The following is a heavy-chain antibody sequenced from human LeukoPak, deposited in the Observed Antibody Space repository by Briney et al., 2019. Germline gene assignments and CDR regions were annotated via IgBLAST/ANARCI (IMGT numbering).Heavy chain of an antibody. J-gene: IGHJ4*02. V-gene: IGHV3-21*04. Sequence: GGSLRLSCAASGFTFSSYGMHWVRQAPGKGLEWVSSISSSSSYIYYADSVKGRFTISRDNAKNSLYLQMNSLRAEDTAVYYCATPYTSGWYNYWGQGTLVTVSS. CDR3: ATPYTSGWYNY. CDR2: ISSSSSYI. CDR1: GFTFSSYG. D-gene: IGHD6-19*01.